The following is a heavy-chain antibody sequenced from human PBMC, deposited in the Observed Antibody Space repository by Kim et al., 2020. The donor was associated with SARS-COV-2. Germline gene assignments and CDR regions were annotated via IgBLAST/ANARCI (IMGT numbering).Heavy chain of an antibody. J-gene: IGHJ3*02. V-gene: IGHV4-34*01. D-gene: IGHD2-2*01. CDR1: GGSFSGYY. CDR3: ARGRNIVVVPAAIGAFDI. Sequence: SETLSLTCAVYGGSFSGYYWSWIRQPPGKGLEWIGEINHSGSTNYNPSLKSRVTISVDTSKNQFSLKLSSVTAADTAVYYCARGRNIVVVPAAIGAFDIWGQGKMVTVSS. CDR2: INHSGST.